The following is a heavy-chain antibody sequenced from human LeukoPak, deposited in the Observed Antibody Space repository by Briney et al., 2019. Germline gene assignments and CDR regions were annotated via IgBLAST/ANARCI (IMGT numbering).Heavy chain of an antibody. CDR2: ISGSGVT. D-gene: IGHD6-13*01. Sequence: GGSLRLSCAASGFTFSTSAMTWVRQAPGKGLEWVSGISGSGVTDYADSVKGRFTISRDNSKNTLYLQMNNLRAEDTALYYCAKDSSGIAAASFNVWGQGTMVIVSS. J-gene: IGHJ3*01. V-gene: IGHV3-23*01. CDR1: GFTFSTSA. CDR3: AKDSSGIAAASFNV.